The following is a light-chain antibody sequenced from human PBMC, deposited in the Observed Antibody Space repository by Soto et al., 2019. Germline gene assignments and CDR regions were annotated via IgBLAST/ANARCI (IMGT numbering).Light chain of an antibody. Sequence: EIVMTQSPATLSVSPGERATLSCRASQSVSSNLAWYQQKPGQAPRLLIYGASSRATGIPDRFSGSGSGTDFTLTISRLEPEDFAVYYCQQRNIWPPVTFGQGTRLEI. CDR1: QSVSSN. CDR2: GAS. CDR3: QQRNIWPPVT. V-gene: IGKV3D-20*02. J-gene: IGKJ5*01.